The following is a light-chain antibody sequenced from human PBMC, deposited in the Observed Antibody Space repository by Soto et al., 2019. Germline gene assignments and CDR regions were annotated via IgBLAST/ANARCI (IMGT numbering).Light chain of an antibody. V-gene: IGKV1-17*01. CDR1: QAIRND. CDR3: QQLNSFPIT. J-gene: IGKJ5*01. CDR2: VAS. Sequence: DIQMTQSPSSLSASVGDRVTITCRASQAIRNDVGWYQQKPGKDPKRLIYVASRLESGVPSRFSGSGSGTDFTLTITSLQPEDFGTYYCQQLNSFPITSGQGTRLEI.